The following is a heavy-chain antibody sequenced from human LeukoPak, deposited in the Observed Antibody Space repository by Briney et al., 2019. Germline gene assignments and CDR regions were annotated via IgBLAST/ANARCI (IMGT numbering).Heavy chain of an antibody. V-gene: IGHV5-51*01. J-gene: IGHJ4*02. CDR1: GNSFTNYW. CDR2: IYPGDSDT. D-gene: IGHD3-10*01. CDR3: ARAGAHGSGSYYIGVY. Sequence: PGESLKISCKGSGNSFTNYWIAWGRQMPGKGLEGMGSIYPGDSDTRYSPSFQGQVTISADKSNNTAYLQWSSLKASDTAMYYCARAGAHGSGSYYIGVYWGQGTLVTVSS.